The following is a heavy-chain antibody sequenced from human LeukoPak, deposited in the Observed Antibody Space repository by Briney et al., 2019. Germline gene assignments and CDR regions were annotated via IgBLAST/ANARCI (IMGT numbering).Heavy chain of an antibody. Sequence: GGSLRLSCAASGFSFDTYSMNWVRQAPGKGLEWVSSISSSSSSYIYYADSVKGRFTISRDNAKNSLNLQMNSLRAEDTAVYYCARSPGATWSFDYWGQGTLVTVSS. D-gene: IGHD1-1*01. J-gene: IGHJ4*02. V-gene: IGHV3-21*01. CDR2: ISSSSSSYI. CDR3: ARSPGATWSFDY. CDR1: GFSFDTYS.